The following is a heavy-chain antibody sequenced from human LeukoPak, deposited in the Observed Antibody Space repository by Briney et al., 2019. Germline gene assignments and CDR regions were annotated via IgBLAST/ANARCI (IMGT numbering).Heavy chain of an antibody. D-gene: IGHD1-1*01. J-gene: IGHJ4*02. V-gene: IGHV4-59*01. Sequence: PSETLSLTCTVAGPSISSFFWSWIRQPPGKGLEWIGSMHYSGDSKYNPSLKSRVSLSIDTSKQQFSLRLSSVAAADRAVFYCARDLELERNRWNYFESWGKGTLVTVSS. CDR3: ARDLELERNRWNYFES. CDR1: GPSISSFF. CDR2: MHYSGDS.